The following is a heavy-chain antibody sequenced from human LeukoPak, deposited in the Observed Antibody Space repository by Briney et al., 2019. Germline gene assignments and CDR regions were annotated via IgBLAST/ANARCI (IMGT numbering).Heavy chain of an antibody. CDR3: ARDASEVPAAPDAFDI. CDR2: IYYSGST. CDR1: GGSISSYY. J-gene: IGHJ3*02. V-gene: IGHV4-59*12. Sequence: SETLSLTCTVSGGSISSYYWSWIRQPPGKGLEWLGYIYYSGSTNYNPSLKSRVTISVDTSKNQFSLKLSSVTAADTAVYYCARDASEVPAAPDAFDIWGQGTMVTVSS. D-gene: IGHD2-2*01.